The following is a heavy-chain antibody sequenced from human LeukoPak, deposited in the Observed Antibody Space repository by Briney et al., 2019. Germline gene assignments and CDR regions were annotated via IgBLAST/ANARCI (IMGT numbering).Heavy chain of an antibody. CDR2: ISSSGSTI. D-gene: IGHD3-22*01. V-gene: IGHV3-11*01. J-gene: IGHJ3*02. Sequence: GGSLRLSCAASGFTFSDYYMSWIRQAPGKGLEWVSYISSSGSTIYYADSVKGRFTISRDNAKNSLYLQMNSLRAEDTAVYYCAKDPQPREIVVVITRLFSASAFDIWGQGTMVTVSS. CDR1: GFTFSDYY. CDR3: AKDPQPREIVVVITRLFSASAFDI.